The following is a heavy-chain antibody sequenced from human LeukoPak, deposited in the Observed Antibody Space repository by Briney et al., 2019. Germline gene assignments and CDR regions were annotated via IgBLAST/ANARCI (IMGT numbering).Heavy chain of an antibody. CDR1: GGTFSSYA. Sequence: ASVKVSCKASGGTFSSYAISWVRQAPGQGLEWMGRIIPILGIANYAQKFQGRVTITADKSTSTAYVELSSLRSEDTAVYYCARSRVVRFGDVPFDYWGQGTLVTVSS. V-gene: IGHV1-69*04. D-gene: IGHD3-10*01. J-gene: IGHJ4*02. CDR2: IIPILGIA. CDR3: ARSRVVRFGDVPFDY.